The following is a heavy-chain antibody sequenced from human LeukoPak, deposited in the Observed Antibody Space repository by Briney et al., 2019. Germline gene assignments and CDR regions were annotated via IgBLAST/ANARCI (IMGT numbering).Heavy chain of an antibody. CDR2: INHSADT. Sequence: SETLSLTCAVYGGSFSTYYWTWVRQSPGNGLEWIGDINHSADTNYSPSLKSRVSISMDASKNQFSLKLNSVTAADTAVYYCARGWGTHGFDFWGLGTPVTVS. J-gene: IGHJ4*02. CDR3: ARGWGTHGFDF. V-gene: IGHV4-34*01. CDR1: GGSFSTYY. D-gene: IGHD2-8*01.